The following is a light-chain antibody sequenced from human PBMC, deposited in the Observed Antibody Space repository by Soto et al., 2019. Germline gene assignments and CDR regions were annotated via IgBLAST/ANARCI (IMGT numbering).Light chain of an antibody. Sequence: QSALTQPASVSGSPGQSITISCTGTSSDVGGYNYVSWYQQHPGKAPKLMIYDVSNRPSGVSNRFSGSKSGNTASLTISGIQAEDEADYYCSSYTRSSTLGVVFGGGTKLTVL. CDR3: SSYTRSSTLGVV. CDR2: DVS. J-gene: IGLJ2*01. CDR1: SSDVGGYNY. V-gene: IGLV2-14*01.